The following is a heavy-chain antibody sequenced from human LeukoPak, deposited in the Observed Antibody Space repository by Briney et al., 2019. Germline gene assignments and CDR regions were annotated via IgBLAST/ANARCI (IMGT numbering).Heavy chain of an antibody. V-gene: IGHV1-2*02. CDR2: INPNSGGT. CDR3: ARDNRLWFGELLSNSFDY. D-gene: IGHD3-10*01. Sequence: ASVKVSCKASGYTFTGYYMHWVRQAPGQGLEWMGWINPNSGGTNYAQKFQGRVTMTRDTSISTAYMGLSRLRSDDTAVYYCARDNRLWFGELLSNSFDYWGQGTLVTVSS. CDR1: GYTFTGYY. J-gene: IGHJ4*02.